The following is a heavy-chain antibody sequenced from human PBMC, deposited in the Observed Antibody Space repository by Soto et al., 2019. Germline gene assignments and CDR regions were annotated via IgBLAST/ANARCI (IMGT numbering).Heavy chain of an antibody. CDR1: GCSFSSYA. Sequence: PGGSMRLSCAASGCSFSSYAMIWVRQAPGKGLEWVSAISGSGGSTYYADSVKGRFTISRDNSKNTLYLQMNSLRAEDTAVYYCAKDLDQWEPSAFDIWGQGTMVTVSS. J-gene: IGHJ3*02. D-gene: IGHD1-26*01. V-gene: IGHV3-23*01. CDR3: AKDLDQWEPSAFDI. CDR2: ISGSGGST.